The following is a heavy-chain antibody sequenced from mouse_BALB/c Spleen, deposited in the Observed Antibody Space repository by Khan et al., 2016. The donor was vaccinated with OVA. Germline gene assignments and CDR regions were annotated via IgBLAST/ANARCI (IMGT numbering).Heavy chain of an antibody. V-gene: IGHV1S136*01. J-gene: IGHJ3*01. D-gene: IGHD2-12*01. Sequence: VQLQQSGPELVKPGASVKMSCKASGYTFTSYVMHWVKQKPGQGLEWIGYISPYNDGSKYNEKFRGKATLTSDKSSSTAYLELSSLTSEDSAVYSCFRAVSYDGRSYEAIAYWGQGTLVTVSA. CDR1: GYTFTSYV. CDR3: FRAVSYDGRSYEAIAY. CDR2: ISPYNDGS.